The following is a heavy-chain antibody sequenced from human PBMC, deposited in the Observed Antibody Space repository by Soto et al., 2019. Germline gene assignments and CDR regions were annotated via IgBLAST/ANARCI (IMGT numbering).Heavy chain of an antibody. CDR3: PRLHAGPEPTLDY. J-gene: IGHJ4*02. D-gene: IGHD2-2*01. CDR1: GYSFTSYW. V-gene: IGHV5-51*01. Sequence: GESLKISCKGSGYSFTSYWIGWVRQMPGKGLEWMVIIYPGDSVTRYSPSFQGQVTIAAAKSLGTAYLQWSSLKASDTAIYYCPRLHAGPEPTLDYWGQGTLVTVSS. CDR2: IYPGDSVT.